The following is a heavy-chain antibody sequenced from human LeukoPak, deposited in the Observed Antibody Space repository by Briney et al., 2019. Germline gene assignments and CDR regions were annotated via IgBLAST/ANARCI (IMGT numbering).Heavy chain of an antibody. V-gene: IGHV4-61*02. CDR3: AKDYDDLDY. J-gene: IGHJ4*02. CDR1: GGSISSGSYF. Sequence: PSQTLSLTCSVAGGSISSGSYFWSWIRQPAGKGLEWIGRIYTSGSTNYNPSLRSRVTISVDTSKNQFSLKLSSVPAADTAVYYCAKDYDDLDYWGQGTLVTVSS. D-gene: IGHD5-12*01. CDR2: IYTSGST.